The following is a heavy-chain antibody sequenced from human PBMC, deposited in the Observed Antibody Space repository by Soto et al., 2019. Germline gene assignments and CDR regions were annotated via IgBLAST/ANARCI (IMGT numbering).Heavy chain of an antibody. CDR1: GYTFTSYY. CDR3: ARGSAGAVDGVNFDY. D-gene: IGHD6-19*01. Sequence: QVQLVQSGAEVKKPGASVKVSCKASGYTFTSYYMHWVRQAPGQGLEWMGIINPSGGSTNYAQKFQGRVTMTRDTSTSTVYMELSSLRSEDTAVYYCARGSAGAVDGVNFDYWGQGTLVTVSS. V-gene: IGHV1-46*01. CDR2: INPSGGST. J-gene: IGHJ4*02.